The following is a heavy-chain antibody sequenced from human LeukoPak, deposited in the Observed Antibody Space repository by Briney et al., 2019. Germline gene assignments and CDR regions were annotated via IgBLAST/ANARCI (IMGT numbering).Heavy chain of an antibody. J-gene: IGHJ4*02. Sequence: GGSLRLSCAASGFTSSSYGMHWVRQAPGKGLEWVAVISYDGSNKYYADSVKGRFTISRDNSRNTVVLQMNSLSVDDTAIYYCARQSLAASGLDSWGQGMLVTVSS. CDR1: GFTSSSYG. CDR3: ARQSLAASGLDS. CDR2: ISYDGSNK. D-gene: IGHD6-13*01. V-gene: IGHV3-30*03.